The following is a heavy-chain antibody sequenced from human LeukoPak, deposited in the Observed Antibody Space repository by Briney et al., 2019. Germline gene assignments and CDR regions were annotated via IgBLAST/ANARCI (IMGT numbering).Heavy chain of an antibody. CDR1: GLTFSSYC. J-gene: IGHJ4*02. CDR3: ERVVTSGWAGEPPD. CDR2: ISSDGSTT. V-gene: IGHV3-74*01. D-gene: IGHD5-18*01. Sequence: GGSLRLSCAASGLTFSSYCMHWLRQAPGKGLVWVSRISSDGSTTNYAGSVKGRFTISRDNAKNTLYLQMNSLRAEDTAVYYGERVVTSGWAGEPPDWCQGTLVTVSS.